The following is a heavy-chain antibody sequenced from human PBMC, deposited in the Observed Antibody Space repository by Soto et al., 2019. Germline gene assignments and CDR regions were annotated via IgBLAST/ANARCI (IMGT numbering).Heavy chain of an antibody. V-gene: IGHV3-23*01. D-gene: IGHD5-12*01. CDR1: GFTFSTYA. CDR2: ISGSGDST. Sequence: PGGSLRLSCAASGFTFSTYAMIWVRQAPGKGLEWVSAISGSGDSTYYADSVKGRFTISRDNSKNTLYLQMSSLRAEDTAIYYCAKDSFINLRGYVSYWGQGTLVTVS. J-gene: IGHJ4*02. CDR3: AKDSFINLRGYVSY.